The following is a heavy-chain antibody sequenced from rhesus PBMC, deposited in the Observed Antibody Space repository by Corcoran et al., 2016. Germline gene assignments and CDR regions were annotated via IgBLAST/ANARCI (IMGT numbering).Heavy chain of an antibody. V-gene: IGHV1S2*01. CDR3: ARGPGYCTGSGCYADWYFDL. CDR1: GYTFTDYY. CDR2: INPYNGNT. Sequence: QVQLVQSGAEVKKPGSSVKVSCKASGYTFTDYYMHWVRQAPRQGLEWMGWINPYNGNTKYAQKFQGRVTMNRDTSTSTAYMELSSLRSEDTAVYYCARGPGYCTGSGCYADWYFDLWGPGTPITISS. J-gene: IGHJ2*01. D-gene: IGHD2-21*01.